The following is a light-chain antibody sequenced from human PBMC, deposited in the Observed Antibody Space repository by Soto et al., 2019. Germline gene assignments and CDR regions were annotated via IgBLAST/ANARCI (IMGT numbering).Light chain of an antibody. J-gene: IGKJ4*01. CDR1: QTISSW. CDR2: KAS. Sequence: DIQMTQSPSTLSASVGDRVTITCRASQTISSWLAWYQQKPGKAPKLLIYKASTLKSGVPSRFSGSGSGTEFTLTISSLQPDDFATYYCQQYVSYPLTFGGGTKVDI. CDR3: QQYVSYPLT. V-gene: IGKV1-5*03.